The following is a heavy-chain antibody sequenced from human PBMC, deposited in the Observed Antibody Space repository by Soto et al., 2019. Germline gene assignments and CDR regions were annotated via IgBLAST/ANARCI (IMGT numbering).Heavy chain of an antibody. CDR2: VIPIFGTP. D-gene: IGHD2-15*01. V-gene: IGHV1-69*01. CDR3: ARSQGGSSSLDIYYYYYYGMDV. Sequence: QVQLVQSGAEVKKPGSSVKVSCKAPGGTFSTYAISWVRQAPGQGLEWMGGVIPIFGTPKYAQTFQGRVTITADESTSTGYMDLRSLRSEDTAVYYCARSQGGSSSLDIYYYYYYGMDVWGQGTTVTVSS. J-gene: IGHJ6*02. CDR1: GGTFSTYA.